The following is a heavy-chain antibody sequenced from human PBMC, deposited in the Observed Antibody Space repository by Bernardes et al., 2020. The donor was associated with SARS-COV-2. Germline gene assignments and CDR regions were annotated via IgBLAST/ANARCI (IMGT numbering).Heavy chain of an antibody. CDR2: IIPILGIA. V-gene: IGHV1-69*04. D-gene: IGHD6-13*01. CDR3: AREGGLVYSSLYGMDV. CDR1: GGTFSSYT. J-gene: IGHJ6*02. Sequence: SVKVSCKASGGTFSSYTISWVRQAPGQGLEWMGRIIPILGIANYAQKFQGRVTITADKSTSTAYMELSSLRSEDTAVYYCAREGGLVYSSLYGMDVWGQGTTVTVSS.